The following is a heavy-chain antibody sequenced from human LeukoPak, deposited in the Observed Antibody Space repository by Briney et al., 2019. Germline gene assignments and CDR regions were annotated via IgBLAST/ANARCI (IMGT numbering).Heavy chain of an antibody. CDR2: IYYTGTT. V-gene: IGHV4-59*08. CDR1: GGSISSYY. J-gene: IGHJ4*02. D-gene: IGHD4-17*01. CDR3: AGHPYGDYPTDY. Sequence: SETLSLTCTVSGGSISSYYWNWIRQPPGKGLEWIGYIYYTGTTNYNPSLKSRVTISIDTSKNQFSLKLSSVTAADTAVYYCAGHPYGDYPTDYWGQGTLVTVSS.